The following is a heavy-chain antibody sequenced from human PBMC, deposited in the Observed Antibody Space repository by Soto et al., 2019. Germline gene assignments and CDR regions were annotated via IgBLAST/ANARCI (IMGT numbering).Heavy chain of an antibody. CDR1: GYSFTSYW. CDR3: ARRGSGSPSRAWFDP. CDR2: IYPGDSDT. V-gene: IGHV5-51*01. J-gene: IGHJ5*02. Sequence: GESLKISCNGSGYSFTSYWICWVRQMPGKGLEWMGIIYPGDSDTRYSPSFQGQVTISADKSISTAYLQWSSLKASDTAMYYCARRGSGSPSRAWFDPWGQGTLVTVSS. D-gene: IGHD3-10*01.